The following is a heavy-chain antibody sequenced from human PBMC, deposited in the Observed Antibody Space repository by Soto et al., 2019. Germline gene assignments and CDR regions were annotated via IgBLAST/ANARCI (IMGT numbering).Heavy chain of an antibody. CDR1: GGSISNYY. V-gene: IGHV4-59*01. J-gene: IGHJ4*02. Sequence: SETLSLTCTVSGGSISNYYWSWIRQPPGKGLEWIGYIYYSGSTYYNPSLKSRLTISVDTSKNQFSLKLSSVTAADTAVYYCARIDYGDYTGPFDYWGQGTLVTVSS. D-gene: IGHD4-17*01. CDR2: IYYSGST. CDR3: ARIDYGDYTGPFDY.